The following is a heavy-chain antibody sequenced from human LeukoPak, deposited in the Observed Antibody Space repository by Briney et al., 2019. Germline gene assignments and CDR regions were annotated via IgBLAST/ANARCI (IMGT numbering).Heavy chain of an antibody. CDR3: ARGPYSSSWSNFDY. D-gene: IGHD6-13*01. J-gene: IGHJ4*02. CDR2: IIPIFGTA. CDR1: GGTFSSYA. V-gene: IGHV1-69*06. Sequence: SVKVSCKASGGTFSSYAISWVRQAPRQGPEWMGGIIPIFGTANYAQKFQGRVTITADKSTSTAYMELSSLRSEDTAVYYCARGPYSSSWSNFDYWGQGTLVTVSS.